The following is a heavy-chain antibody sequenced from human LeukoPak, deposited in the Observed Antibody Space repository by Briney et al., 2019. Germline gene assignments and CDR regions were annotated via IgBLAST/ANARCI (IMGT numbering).Heavy chain of an antibody. CDR3: ARGDCSGGNCYSTPDY. J-gene: IGHJ4*02. Sequence: GGSLRLSCAASGFTFSSYAMHWVRQAPGKGLEYVSAITSNGGSTYYANSVKGRFTISRDNSKNTLYLQMGSLRAEDMAVYYCARGDCSGGNCYSTPDYWGQGTLVTVSS. V-gene: IGHV3-64*01. CDR1: GFTFSSYA. CDR2: ITSNGGST. D-gene: IGHD2-15*01.